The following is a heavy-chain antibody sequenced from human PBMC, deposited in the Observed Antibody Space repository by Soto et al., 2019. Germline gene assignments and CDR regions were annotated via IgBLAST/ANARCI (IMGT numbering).Heavy chain of an antibody. D-gene: IGHD4-17*01. CDR3: ARDLHGDPYY. Sequence: APVKVSCKASGYTFTNYCISWVRQAPGQGLEWMGWISAYNGNTNYAQKLQGRVTMTTDTSTSTAYMELRSLRSDDTAVYYCARDLHGDPYYWGQGTLVTVSS. CDR1: GYTFTNYC. V-gene: IGHV1-18*01. J-gene: IGHJ4*02. CDR2: ISAYNGNT.